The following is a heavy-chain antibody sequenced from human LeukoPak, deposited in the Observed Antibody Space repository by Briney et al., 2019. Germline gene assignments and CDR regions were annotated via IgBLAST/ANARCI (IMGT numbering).Heavy chain of an antibody. V-gene: IGHV1-24*01. CDR3: ATDGNYYGSGSYAY. CDR2: FDPEDGET. D-gene: IGHD3-10*01. Sequence: ASVKVSCKASGYTLTELSMHWVRQAPGKGLEWMGGFDPEDGETIYAQKFQGRVTMTEDTSTDTAYMELSSLRSEDTAVYYCATDGNYYGSGSYAYWGQGTLVTVSS. CDR1: GYTLTELS. J-gene: IGHJ4*02.